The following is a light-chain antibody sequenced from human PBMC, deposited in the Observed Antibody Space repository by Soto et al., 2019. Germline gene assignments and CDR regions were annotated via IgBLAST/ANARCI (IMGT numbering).Light chain of an antibody. J-gene: IGKJ4*01. V-gene: IGKV3-20*01. Sequence: EIVCTQSPGTLSFSPGERATLSCRASQTVNSSYLAWYQRKPGQAPRLLIYHASSRATGIPDRFSGSGSWADFTLTISRLEPEDFAVYYCRQYGSSITSGGGTKVDIK. CDR1: QTVNSSY. CDR3: RQYGSSIT. CDR2: HAS.